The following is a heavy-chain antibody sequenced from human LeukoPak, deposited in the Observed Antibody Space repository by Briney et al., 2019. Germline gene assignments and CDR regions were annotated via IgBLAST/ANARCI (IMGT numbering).Heavy chain of an antibody. V-gene: IGHV4-39*01. Sequence: PSETLSLTCTVSGGPISSSSYYWGWIRQPPGKGLEWIGSIYYSGSTYYNPSPKSRVTISVDTSKNQFSLKLSSVTAADTAVYYCVSQTGTAIDYWGRGTLVTVSS. J-gene: IGHJ4*02. D-gene: IGHD1-7*01. CDR3: VSQTGTAIDY. CDR1: GGPISSSSYY. CDR2: IYYSGST.